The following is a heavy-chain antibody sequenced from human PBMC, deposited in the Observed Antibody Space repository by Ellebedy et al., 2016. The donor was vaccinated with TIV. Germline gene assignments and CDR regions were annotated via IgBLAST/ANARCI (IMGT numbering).Heavy chain of an antibody. V-gene: IGHV1-46*04. CDR3: ATLWVEGGNSGVDY. D-gene: IGHD4-23*01. CDR1: GYTFTGYY. J-gene: IGHJ4*02. Sequence: AASVKVSCKASGYTFTGYYMHWVRQAPGQGLEWLGIINPSGGSTTYAQNLQGRVTITRDTSASTAYMELSSLRSEDTAVYYCATLWVEGGNSGVDYWGQGTLVTVSS. CDR2: INPSGGST.